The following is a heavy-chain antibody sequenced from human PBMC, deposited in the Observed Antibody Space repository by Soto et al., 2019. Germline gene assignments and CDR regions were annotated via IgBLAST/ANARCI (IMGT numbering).Heavy chain of an antibody. J-gene: IGHJ1*01. CDR1: GYTFTRYY. V-gene: IGHV1-46*03. Sequence: ASVKVSCKASGYTFTRYYMHWVRQAPGQGLEWMGKINPSGGSTTYAQNFKGRVTMTRDTSTSTIYMDLSSLRSEDTAVYYCTRTLTPNPAEYFQHWGQGTLVTVSS. CDR2: INPSGGST. D-gene: IGHD3-16*01. CDR3: TRTLTPNPAEYFQH.